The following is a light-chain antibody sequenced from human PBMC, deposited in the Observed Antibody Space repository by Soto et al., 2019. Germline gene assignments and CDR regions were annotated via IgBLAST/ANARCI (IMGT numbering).Light chain of an antibody. Sequence: EIVLTQSPGTLSLSPGERATLSCRASQSVTSSFLAWYQQKPGQGPRLLIYGASSRATGIPDRFSGNGSGTDSTLTISRLEPEDFAVYYFQQYGSSPITFGQGTRLEIK. CDR2: GAS. J-gene: IGKJ5*01. CDR1: QSVTSSF. V-gene: IGKV3-20*01. CDR3: QQYGSSPIT.